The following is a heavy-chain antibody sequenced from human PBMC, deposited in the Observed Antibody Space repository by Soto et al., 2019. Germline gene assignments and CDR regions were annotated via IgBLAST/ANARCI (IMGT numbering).Heavy chain of an antibody. J-gene: IGHJ3*01. CDR2: ITSADNT. CDR3: ATTRAPHHVFDV. CDR1: GFPFSSYA. V-gene: IGHV3-23*01. Sequence: PGGSLRLSCAASGFPFSSYAINWVRQAPGKALEWVSAITSADNTYYADSVKGRFTIPSDSSKNTLYLQMNSLSAEDTAVYYCATTRAPHHVFDVGGQGTMVTVSS. D-gene: IGHD1-1*01.